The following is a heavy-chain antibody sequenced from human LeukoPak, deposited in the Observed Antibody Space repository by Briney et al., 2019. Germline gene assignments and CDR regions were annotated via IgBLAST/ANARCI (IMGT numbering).Heavy chain of an antibody. CDR2: IYYSGST. CDR1: GGSISSSSYY. V-gene: IGHV4-39*07. CDR3: ARAGRGSYRYMGGYY. J-gene: IGHJ4*02. Sequence: SETLSLTCTVSGGSISSSSYYWGWIRQPPGKGLEWIGSIYYSGSTYYNPSLKSRSTISVDTSKNQFSLKLSSVTAADTAVYYCARAGRGSYRYMGGYYWGQGTLVTVSS. D-gene: IGHD3-16*02.